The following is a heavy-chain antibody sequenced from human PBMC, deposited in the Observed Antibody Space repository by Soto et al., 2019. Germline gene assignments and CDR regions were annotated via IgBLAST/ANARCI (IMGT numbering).Heavy chain of an antibody. CDR2: IIPISGTS. V-gene: IGHV1-69*06. Sequence: QVQLVQSGAEVRKPGSSVKVSCKAFGGTFSRYAFSWVRQAPGQGLEWMGRIIPISGTSNYAQKFHGRVTITADKSTTTGYMEVSGLSSDETAVYYCARESPLYGGSTGHFDYWGQGTLVTVSS. CDR3: ARESPLYGGSTGHFDY. CDR1: GGTFSRYA. D-gene: IGHD3-10*01. J-gene: IGHJ4*02.